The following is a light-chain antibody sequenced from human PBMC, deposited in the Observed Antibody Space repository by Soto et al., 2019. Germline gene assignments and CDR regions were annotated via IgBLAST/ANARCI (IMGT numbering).Light chain of an antibody. CDR2: GVR. CDR3: SSYTSSSTFYV. Sequence: QSALTQPTSVSGSPGQSIAISCTGNPNDIGAYDYVSWYQQHPGKAPRLLIHGVRNRPPGISSRFSGSKSGLTAFLTISGLQAEDEADYYCSSYTSSSTFYVFGTGTKLTVL. V-gene: IGLV2-14*01. J-gene: IGLJ1*01. CDR1: PNDIGAYDY.